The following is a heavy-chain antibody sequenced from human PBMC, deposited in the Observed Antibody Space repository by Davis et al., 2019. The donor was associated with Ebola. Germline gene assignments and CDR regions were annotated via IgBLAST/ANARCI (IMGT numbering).Heavy chain of an antibody. D-gene: IGHD3-3*01. CDR1: GYTFTSYD. CDR3: ARGQTFWSGYYYYFDY. CDR2: MNPNSGNT. Sequence: ASVKVSCKASGYTFTSYDINWVRQATGQGLEWMGWMNPNSGNTGYAQKFQGRVTMTRNTSISTAYMELSSLRSEDTAVYYCARGQTFWSGYYYYFDYWGQGTLVTVSS. J-gene: IGHJ4*02. V-gene: IGHV1-8*01.